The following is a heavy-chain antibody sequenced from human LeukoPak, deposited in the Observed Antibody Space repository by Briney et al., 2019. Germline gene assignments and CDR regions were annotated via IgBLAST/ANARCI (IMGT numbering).Heavy chain of an antibody. Sequence: SETLSLTCSVSGGSISRGSYYWNWIRQPAGKGLDWMGRIYNSGSTNYNPSLNSRVTISTDMSKNQFSLKLTSVTAADTAVYYCARQTFGVLYFDSWGQGTLVTVSS. D-gene: IGHD3-10*01. V-gene: IGHV4-61*02. J-gene: IGHJ4*02. CDR2: IYNSGST. CDR1: GGSISRGSYY. CDR3: ARQTFGVLYFDS.